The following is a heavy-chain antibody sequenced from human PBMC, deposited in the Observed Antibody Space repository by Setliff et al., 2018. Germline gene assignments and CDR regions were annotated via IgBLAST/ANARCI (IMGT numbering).Heavy chain of an antibody. CDR3: ARTSTGRYFDL. V-gene: IGHV4-38-2*01. CDR2: IYYSGTT. J-gene: IGHJ2*01. Sequence: SETLSLTCAVSDFSVGSVYYWGWIRQPPGRGLEWIANIYYSGTTHYSPSFESRVTMSVDTSKNQFSLNLSSVTAADTALYYCARTSTGRYFDLWGRGTLVTVPQ. CDR1: DFSVGSVYY. D-gene: IGHD2-2*01.